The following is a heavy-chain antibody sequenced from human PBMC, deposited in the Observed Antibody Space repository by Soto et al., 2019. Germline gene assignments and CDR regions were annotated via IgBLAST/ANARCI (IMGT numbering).Heavy chain of an antibody. CDR3: ASGRRTGSNPLDY. J-gene: IGHJ4*02. D-gene: IGHD1-1*01. CDR2: TYYRSKWYN. Sequence: QTLSITCAISGDSVSSNSAAWNWIRQSPSRGLEWLGRTYYRSKWYNDYAVSVKSRITLNPDTSKNQFSLQLNSVTPEDTAVYYCASGRRTGSNPLDYWGQGTLVTVSS. CDR1: GDSVSSNSAA. V-gene: IGHV6-1*01.